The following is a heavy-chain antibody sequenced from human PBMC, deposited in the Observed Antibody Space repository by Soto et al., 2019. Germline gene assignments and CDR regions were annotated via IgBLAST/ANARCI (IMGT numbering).Heavy chain of an antibody. CDR2: IRSKAYGGTT. J-gene: IGHJ6*03. D-gene: IGHD6-13*01. V-gene: IGHV3-49*04. CDR1: GFTFGDYA. Sequence: GGSLRLSCTASGFTFGDYAMSWVRQAPGKGLEWVGFIRSKAYGGTTEYAASVKGRFTISRDDSKSIAYLQMNSLKTEDTAVYYCTRGEYSSSWYYYYYMDVWGKGTTVTVSS. CDR3: TRGEYSSSWYYYYYMDV.